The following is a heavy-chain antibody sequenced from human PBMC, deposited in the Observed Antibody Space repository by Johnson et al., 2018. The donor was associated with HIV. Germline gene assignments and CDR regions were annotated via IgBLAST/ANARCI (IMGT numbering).Heavy chain of an antibody. V-gene: IGHV3-74*01. Sequence: MLLVESGGGVVQPGRSLRLSCAASGFTFSSMHWVRQAPGKGLVWVARINTAGGSTSYVDSVKGRFTVSRDNAKNSLYLQMNSLRAEDTAVYYCAREGPVPGGDAFDIWGQGTMVTVSS. CDR3: AREGPVPGGDAFDI. CDR2: INTAGGST. CDR1: GFTFSS. D-gene: IGHD3-16*01. J-gene: IGHJ3*02.